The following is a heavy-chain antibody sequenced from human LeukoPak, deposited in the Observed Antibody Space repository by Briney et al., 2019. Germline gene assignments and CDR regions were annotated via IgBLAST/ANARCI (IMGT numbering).Heavy chain of an antibody. Sequence: GGSLRLFCAASGFSFSDYNMHWVRQAPGKGLEWVSSISASAAMTYYADSVKGRFTVSRDNSKNTLYLQMSRLTAADTAVYYCAKDRSIGTYYTFDHWGQGTLVTVSS. CDR3: AKDRSIGTYYTFDH. CDR1: GFSFSDYN. J-gene: IGHJ4*02. V-gene: IGHV3-23*01. D-gene: IGHD1-26*01. CDR2: ISASAAMT.